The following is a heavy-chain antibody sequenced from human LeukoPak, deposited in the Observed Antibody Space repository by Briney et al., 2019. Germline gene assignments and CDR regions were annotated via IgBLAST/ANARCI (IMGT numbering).Heavy chain of an antibody. Sequence: GGSLRLSCAASGLILSSYVMSWVRQAPGKGLEWVSAISGSGGSTYYADSVKGRFTISRDNSKNTLYLQMNSLRAEDTAVYYCAKDQPLWIAAAGTIDYWGQGTLVTVSS. CDR3: AKDQPLWIAAAGTIDY. V-gene: IGHV3-23*01. CDR1: GLILSSYV. CDR2: ISGSGGST. D-gene: IGHD6-13*01. J-gene: IGHJ4*02.